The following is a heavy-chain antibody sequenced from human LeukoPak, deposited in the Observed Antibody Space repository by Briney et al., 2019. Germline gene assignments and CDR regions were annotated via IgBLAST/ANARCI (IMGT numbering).Heavy chain of an antibody. CDR3: ARGGLGSGSYTFFDY. Sequence: ASVKVSCKASGYTFTSYYMHWVRQAPGQGLEWMGIINPNGGGTNYAQKFQGRVTMTRDASTSTVYMELSSLGSEDTAVYYCARGGLGSGSYTFFDYWGQGTLVTVSS. CDR1: GYTFTSYY. V-gene: IGHV1-46*01. CDR2: INPNGGGT. D-gene: IGHD1-26*01. J-gene: IGHJ4*02.